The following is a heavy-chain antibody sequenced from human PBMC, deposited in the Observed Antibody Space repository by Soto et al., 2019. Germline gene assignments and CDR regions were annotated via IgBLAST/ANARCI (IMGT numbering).Heavy chain of an antibody. V-gene: IGHV4-34*01. CDR2: INHSGST. CDR1: GGSFSGYY. Sequence: XETLSLTCAVYGGSFSGYYWSWIRQPPGKGLEWIGEINHSGSTNYNPSLKSRVTISVDTSKNQFSLKLSSVTAADTAVYYCARFDKSGYRYYYYGMDVWGQGTTVTVSS. J-gene: IGHJ6*02. D-gene: IGHD3-3*01. CDR3: ARFDKSGYRYYYYGMDV.